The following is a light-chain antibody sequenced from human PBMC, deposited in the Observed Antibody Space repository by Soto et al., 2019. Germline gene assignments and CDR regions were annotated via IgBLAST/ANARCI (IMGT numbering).Light chain of an antibody. J-gene: IGKJ5*01. CDR2: DAS. V-gene: IGKV3-11*01. CDR1: QSVRTY. CDR3: QQRSSWPRIT. Sequence: IVLTQSPATLSLSPGETATLSCRASQSVRTYLAWYQQKLGQAPRLLIYDASNRATDLPARFSGSGSGTDFTLTISSLEPEDFAVYYCQQRSSWPRITFGQGTRLDI.